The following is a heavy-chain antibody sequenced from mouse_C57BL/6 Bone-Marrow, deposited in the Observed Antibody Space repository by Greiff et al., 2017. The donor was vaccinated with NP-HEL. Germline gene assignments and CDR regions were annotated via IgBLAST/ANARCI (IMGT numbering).Heavy chain of an antibody. CDR1: GYTFTSYW. CDR3: ATPGLGQAYY. CDR2: IYPGSGST. Sequence: VQLQESGAELVKPGASVKMSCKASGYTFTSYWITWVKQRPGQGLEWIGDIYPGSGSTNYNEKFKSKATLTVDTSSSTAYMQLSSLTSEDSAVYYCATPGLGQAYYWGQGTTLTVSS. D-gene: IGHD4-1*01. J-gene: IGHJ2*01. V-gene: IGHV1-55*01.